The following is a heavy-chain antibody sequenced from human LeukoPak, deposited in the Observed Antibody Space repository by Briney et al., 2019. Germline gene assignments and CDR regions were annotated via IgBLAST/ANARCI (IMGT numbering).Heavy chain of an antibody. J-gene: IGHJ6*03. D-gene: IGHD3-3*01. CDR1: GGSISSSSYY. V-gene: IGHV4-39*07. CDR3: ARGVVTIFGVATQGSYYYYMDV. CDR2: IYYSGST. Sequence: PSETLSLTCTVSGGSISSSSYYWGWIRQPPGKGLEWIGSIYYSGSTYYNPSLKSRVTISVDTSKNQFSLKLSSVTAADTAVYYCARGVVTIFGVATQGSYYYYMDVWGKGTTVTVSS.